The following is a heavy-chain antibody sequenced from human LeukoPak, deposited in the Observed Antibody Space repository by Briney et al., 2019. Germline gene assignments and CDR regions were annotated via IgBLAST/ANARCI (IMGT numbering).Heavy chain of an antibody. D-gene: IGHD6-13*01. Sequence: PGGSLRLSCVASGFTFSSYWMSWVRQAPGKGLEWVANINQDGTQNYYVDSVKGRFTISRDNAKNSLYLQMNSLRAEETAVYYCARLRPYSSSWYAYYGMDVWGQGTTVTVSS. J-gene: IGHJ6*02. CDR3: ARLRPYSSSWYAYYGMDV. CDR2: INQDGTQN. CDR1: GFTFSSYW. V-gene: IGHV3-7*04.